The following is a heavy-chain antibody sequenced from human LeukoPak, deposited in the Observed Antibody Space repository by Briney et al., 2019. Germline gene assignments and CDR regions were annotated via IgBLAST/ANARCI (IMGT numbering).Heavy chain of an antibody. CDR1: GYTFTSYA. CDR3: ARVRRTTTPEYSSSIGY. V-gene: IGHV1-2*02. J-gene: IGHJ4*02. Sequence: ASVKVSCKASGYTFTSYAMHWVRQAPGQGLEWMGWINPNSGGTNYAQKFQGRVTMTRDTSISTAYMELSRLRSDDTAVYYCARVRRTTTPEYSSSIGYWGQGTLVTVSS. CDR2: INPNSGGT. D-gene: IGHD6-6*01.